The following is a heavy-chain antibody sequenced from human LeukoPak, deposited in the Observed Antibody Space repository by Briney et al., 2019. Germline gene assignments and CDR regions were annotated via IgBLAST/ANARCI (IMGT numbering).Heavy chain of an antibody. Sequence: GASVKVSCKASGYTFTSYDINWVRQATGQGLEWMGWVNPNSGNTGYAQKFQGRVTMTRNTSISTAYMELSSLRSEDTAVYYCARVQQPHYYYGMDVWGQGTTVTVSS. CDR1: GYTFTSYD. CDR3: ARVQQPHYYYGMDV. J-gene: IGHJ6*02. V-gene: IGHV1-8*01. D-gene: IGHD6-13*01. CDR2: VNPNSGNT.